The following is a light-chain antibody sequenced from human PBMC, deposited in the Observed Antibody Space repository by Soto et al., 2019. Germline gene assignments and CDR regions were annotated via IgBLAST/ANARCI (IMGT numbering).Light chain of an antibody. V-gene: IGKV3-20*01. CDR3: QKYGSSPPLT. CDR2: GAS. J-gene: IGKJ4*01. CDR1: QSVSSSY. Sequence: EFVLTQSPGTLSLSPGERATLSCRASQSVSSSYLAWYQQKPGQAPRILIYGASTRATGIPDRFSGSGSGTDFTLNISRLEPEDFALYYCQKYGSSPPLTFGGGTKVEIK.